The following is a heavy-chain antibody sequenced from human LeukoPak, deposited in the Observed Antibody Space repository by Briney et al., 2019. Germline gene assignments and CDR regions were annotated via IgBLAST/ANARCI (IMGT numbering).Heavy chain of an antibody. Sequence: GGSLRLSCAASGFTFSSYAMHWVRQAPGKGLEWVAVISYDGSNKYYADSVKGRFTISRDNSKNTLYLQMNSLRAEDTAVYYCARGWRQWLVRGWFDPWGQGTPVTVSS. CDR3: ARGWRQWLVRGWFDP. D-gene: IGHD6-19*01. J-gene: IGHJ5*02. CDR2: ISYDGSNK. CDR1: GFTFSSYA. V-gene: IGHV3-30-3*01.